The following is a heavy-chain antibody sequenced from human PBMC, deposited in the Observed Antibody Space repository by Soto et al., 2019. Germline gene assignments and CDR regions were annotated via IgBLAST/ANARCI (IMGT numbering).Heavy chain of an antibody. CDR2: ISGSGGTT. V-gene: IGHV3-23*01. J-gene: IGHJ5*02. CDR3: AKDRTTAGTTVRFDP. CDR1: GFTFSSYA. D-gene: IGHD1-1*01. Sequence: GGSLRLSCAASGFTFSSYAMSWVRQAPGKGLEWFSSISGSGGTTYYADSVKGRFTISRDNSKDTLYLQMDSLSAEDTAVYYCAKDRTTAGTTVRFDPWGQGALVTVSS.